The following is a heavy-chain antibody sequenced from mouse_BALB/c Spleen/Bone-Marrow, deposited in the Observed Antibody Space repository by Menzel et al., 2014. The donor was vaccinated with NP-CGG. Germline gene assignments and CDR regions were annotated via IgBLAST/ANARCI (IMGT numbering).Heavy chain of an antibody. V-gene: IGHV5-6*02. D-gene: IGHD2-10*02. Sequence: EVKVVESGGDLVKPGGSLKLSCAASGFTFSSYGMSWVRQTPDKRLEWVATISSGGSYTYYPDSAKGRFTISRDNAKNTMYLQMSSLKSEDAAMYYCARRTVWSGVDYWGQGTTLTVSS. J-gene: IGHJ2*01. CDR3: ARRTVWSGVDY. CDR2: ISSGGSYT. CDR1: GFTFSSYG.